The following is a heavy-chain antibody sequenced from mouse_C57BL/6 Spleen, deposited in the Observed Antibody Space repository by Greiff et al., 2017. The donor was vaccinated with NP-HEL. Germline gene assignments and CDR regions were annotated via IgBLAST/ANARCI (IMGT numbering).Heavy chain of an antibody. CDR2: INPGDGAT. V-gene: IGHV1-82*01. CDR3: ARLDHYYAMDY. Sequence: QVQLQQSGPELVKPGASVKISCKASGYAFSSSWMNWVKQRPGKGLEWIGRINPGDGATNYNGKFKGKATLTADKSSSTAYMQLSSLTSEYSAVYFCARLDHYYAMDYWGQGTSVTVSS. J-gene: IGHJ4*01. CDR1: GYAFSSSW.